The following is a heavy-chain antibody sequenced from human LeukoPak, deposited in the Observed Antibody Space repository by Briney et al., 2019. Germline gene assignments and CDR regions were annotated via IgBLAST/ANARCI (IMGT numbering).Heavy chain of an antibody. CDR3: VKGGYNRDSYFDY. CDR1: GGTFSSYA. J-gene: IGHJ4*02. D-gene: IGHD5-24*01. CDR2: IIPIFGTA. Sequence: AASVKVSCKASGGTFSSYAISWVRQAPGQGLEWMGGIIPIFGTANYAQKFQGRATITADESTSTAYMELSSLRSEDTAVYYCVKGGYNRDSYFDYWGQGTLVTVSS. V-gene: IGHV1-69*13.